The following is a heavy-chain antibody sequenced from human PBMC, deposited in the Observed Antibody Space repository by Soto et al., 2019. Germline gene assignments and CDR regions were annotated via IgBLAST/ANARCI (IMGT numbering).Heavy chain of an antibody. CDR1: GFTFSSYA. CDR2: ISSSSYI. J-gene: IGHJ6*03. Sequence: PGGSLRLSCAASGFTFSSYAMSWVRQAPGKGLEWVSAISSSSYIYYADSVKGRFTISRDNAKNSLYLQMNSLRAEDTAVYYCARVQDDFWSGPMDVWGKGTTVTVSS. CDR3: ARVQDDFWSGPMDV. D-gene: IGHD3-3*01. V-gene: IGHV3-21*01.